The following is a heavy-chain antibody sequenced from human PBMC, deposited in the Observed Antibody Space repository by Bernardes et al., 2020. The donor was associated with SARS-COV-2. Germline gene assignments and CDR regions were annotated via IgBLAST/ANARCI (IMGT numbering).Heavy chain of an antibody. CDR1: GFNFGDHW. Sequence: GGSLRLSCEASGFNFGDHWMHWVRQAPGKGLVWVARINSGGGTTNYADSVKGRFTISRDNAKNTLYLQMSSLRAEDTAVYYCARRVSGDGYYYFDSWGQGTLVSVSS. J-gene: IGHJ4*02. D-gene: IGHD1-26*01. CDR3: ARRVSGDGYYYFDS. V-gene: IGHV3-74*01. CDR2: INSGGGTT.